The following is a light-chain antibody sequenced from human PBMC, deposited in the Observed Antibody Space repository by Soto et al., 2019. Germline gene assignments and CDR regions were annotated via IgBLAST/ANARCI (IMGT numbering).Light chain of an antibody. CDR1: RGVSSIY. V-gene: IGKV3D-20*02. CDR2: GAL. Sequence: EIVLTQSPGTLSLSPGQRATLSCRASRGVSSIYLAWYQRKTGQPPSLIICGALTRATAIPDRFSGSEYGKDFTLSISSREPEDFADYYCQQRSNWLWTFGQGTKVEIK. CDR3: QQRSNWLWT. J-gene: IGKJ1*01.